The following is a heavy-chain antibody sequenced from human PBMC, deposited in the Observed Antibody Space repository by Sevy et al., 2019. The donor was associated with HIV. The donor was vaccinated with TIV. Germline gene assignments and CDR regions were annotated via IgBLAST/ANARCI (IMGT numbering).Heavy chain of an antibody. V-gene: IGHV3-23*01. Sequence: GGSLRLSCAASGFTFRKYSMSWVRQPPGKGLEWVSTLSFGCGEINYADSVKGRFTISRDNSKSSVYLQMNNLRPEDTAVYYCAREGCTKPHDYWGQGTLVIVSS. CDR2: LSFGCGEI. J-gene: IGHJ4*02. CDR3: AREGCTKPHDY. D-gene: IGHD2-8*01. CDR1: GFTFRKYS.